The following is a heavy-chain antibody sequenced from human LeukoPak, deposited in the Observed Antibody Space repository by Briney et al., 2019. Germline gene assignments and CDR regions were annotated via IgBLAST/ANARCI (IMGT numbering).Heavy chain of an antibody. CDR3: ASRATHDALTPLPFDY. D-gene: IGHD1-14*01. CDR1: GGTFSSYA. Sequence: SVKVSCKASGGTFSSYAISWVRQAPGQGLEWMGGIIPIFGTANYAQKFQGRVTITTDESTSTAYMELSSLRSEDTAVYYCASRATHDALTPLPFDYWGQGTLVTVSS. J-gene: IGHJ4*02. V-gene: IGHV1-69*05. CDR2: IIPIFGTA.